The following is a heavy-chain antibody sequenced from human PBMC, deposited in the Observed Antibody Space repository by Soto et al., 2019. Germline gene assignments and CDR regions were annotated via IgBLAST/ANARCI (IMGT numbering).Heavy chain of an antibody. CDR1: GYTFTSYA. D-gene: IGHD5-12*01. CDR3: ARDGWLSGYDDFYFDY. J-gene: IGHJ4*02. CDR2: INAGNGNT. Sequence: ASVQVSCKASGYTFTSYAMHWVRQAPGQRLEWMGWINAGNGNTKYSQKFKGRVTMTTDTSTCTAYMELRSLRSDDTAVYYCARDGWLSGYDDFYFDYWGQGTLVTVSS. V-gene: IGHV1-3*01.